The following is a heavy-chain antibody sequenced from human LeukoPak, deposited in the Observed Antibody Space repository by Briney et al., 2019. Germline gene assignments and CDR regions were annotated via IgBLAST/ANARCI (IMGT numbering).Heavy chain of an antibody. CDR2: INHSGST. J-gene: IGHJ6*03. V-gene: IGHV4-34*01. CDR3: ARYGSSSESYYYYYYMDV. D-gene: IGHD6-6*01. Sequence: SETLSLTCAVYGGSFSGYYWSWIRQPPGKGLEWIGEINHSGSTNYNPSLKSRVTISVDTSKNQFSLKLSSVTAADTAVYYCARYGSSSESYYYYYYMDVWGKGTTVTVSS. CDR1: GGSFSGYY.